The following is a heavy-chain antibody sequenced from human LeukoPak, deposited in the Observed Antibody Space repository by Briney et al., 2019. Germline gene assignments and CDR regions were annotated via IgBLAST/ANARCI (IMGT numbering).Heavy chain of an antibody. V-gene: IGHV3-48*01. J-gene: IGHJ3*02. CDR2: ISGNSRSI. D-gene: IGHD3-10*01. CDR3: ARDGESLTPYAFDI. CDR1: GFTFSSYS. Sequence: GGSLRLSCAASGFTFSSYSMNWVRLAPGKGLEWVSYISGNSRSIYYVDSVKSRFTISRDNAKNSLYLQMNSLRAEDTAVYYCARDGESLTPYAFDIWGQGTMVTVSS.